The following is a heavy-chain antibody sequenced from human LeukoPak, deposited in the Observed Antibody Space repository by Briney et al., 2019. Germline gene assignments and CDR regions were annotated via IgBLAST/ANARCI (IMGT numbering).Heavy chain of an antibody. Sequence: GGSLRLSCAASGFTFDDYAMHWVRQAPGKGLEWVSLISGDGGSTYYADSVKGRFTISRDNSKNSLYLQMNSLRTEDTALYYCAKDVYMVRGGVPWIDPWGQGTLVTVSS. V-gene: IGHV3-43*02. CDR3: AKDVYMVRGGVPWIDP. J-gene: IGHJ5*02. CDR1: GFTFDDYA. D-gene: IGHD3-10*01. CDR2: ISGDGGST.